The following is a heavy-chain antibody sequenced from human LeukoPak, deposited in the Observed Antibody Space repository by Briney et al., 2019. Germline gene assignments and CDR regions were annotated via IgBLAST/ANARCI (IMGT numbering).Heavy chain of an antibody. Sequence: GGSLRLSCAASGFTFSNYAMSWVRQAPGKGLEWVSDISGSGGSTYYADSVKGRFIISRDNSRNTLYLQMNSLRAEDTAVYYCARERTPKHYYGSGSFDRYFDHWGQGTLVTVSS. V-gene: IGHV3-23*01. CDR3: ARERTPKHYYGSGSFDRYFDH. CDR1: GFTFSNYA. J-gene: IGHJ4*02. CDR2: ISGSGGST. D-gene: IGHD3-10*01.